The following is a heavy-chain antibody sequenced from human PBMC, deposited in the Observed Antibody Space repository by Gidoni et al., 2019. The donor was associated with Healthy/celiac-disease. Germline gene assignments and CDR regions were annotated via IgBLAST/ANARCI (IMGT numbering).Heavy chain of an antibody. D-gene: IGHD2-21*02. J-gene: IGHJ4*02. V-gene: IGHV3-11*05. CDR3: ARDLSIVVVTGPFDY. Sequence: QVQLVESGGRLVKPGGSLSLSCSASGFPFLDYYMSWIRPAPGKGLEWVSYISSSSSYTNYADSVKGRFTISRDNAKNSLYLQMNSLRAEDTAVYYCARDLSIVVVTGPFDYWGQGTLVTVSS. CDR2: ISSSSSYT. CDR1: GFPFLDYY.